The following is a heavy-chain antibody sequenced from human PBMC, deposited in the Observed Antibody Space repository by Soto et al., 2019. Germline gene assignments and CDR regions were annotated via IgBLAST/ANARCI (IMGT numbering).Heavy chain of an antibody. D-gene: IGHD6-19*01. CDR2: IYYSGST. V-gene: IGHV4-39*01. J-gene: IGHJ4*02. CDR1: GGSISSSSYY. Sequence: QLQLQESGPGLVKPSETLSLTCPVSGGSISSSSYYWGWIRQPPGKGLEWIGSIYYSGSTYYNPSLNSRVTISVATSKNQFSLKLSSVTAADTAVYYCASYSSGWYGYYFDYWGQGTLVTVSS. CDR3: ASYSSGWYGYYFDY.